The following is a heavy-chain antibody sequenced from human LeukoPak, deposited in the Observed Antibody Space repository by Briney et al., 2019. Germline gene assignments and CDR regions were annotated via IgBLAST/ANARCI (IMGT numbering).Heavy chain of an antibody. V-gene: IGHV4-39*02. Sequence: PSETLSLTCTVSGASISSVNHYWGWIRQSPEKGLEWIGSISYSGTTYYNPSLKSRVTISLDTSKNHFSLKLNSVTAADTAVYYCARREGAAAGSDYWGQGTLVTVSS. D-gene: IGHD6-13*01. CDR1: GASISSVNHY. CDR3: ARREGAAAGSDY. CDR2: ISYSGTT. J-gene: IGHJ4*02.